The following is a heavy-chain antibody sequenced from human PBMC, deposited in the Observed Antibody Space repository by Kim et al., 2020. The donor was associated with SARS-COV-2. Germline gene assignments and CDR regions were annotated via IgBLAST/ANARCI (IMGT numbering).Heavy chain of an antibody. V-gene: IGHV3-30*04. Sequence: GGSLRLSCAASGFTFSSYAMHWVRQAPGKGLEWVAVISYDGSNKYYADSVKGRFTISRDNSKNTLYLQMNSLRAEDTAVYYCARVLAAAGPNYYYYGMDVWGQGTTVTVSS. CDR3: ARVLAAAGPNYYYYGMDV. CDR1: GFTFSSYA. CDR2: ISYDGSNK. D-gene: IGHD6-13*01. J-gene: IGHJ6*02.